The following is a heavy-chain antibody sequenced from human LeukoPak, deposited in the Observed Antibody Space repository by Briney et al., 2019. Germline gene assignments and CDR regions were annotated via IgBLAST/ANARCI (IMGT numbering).Heavy chain of an antibody. CDR3: ARDSQDGYYYYGMDV. CDR2: IYYSGST. D-gene: IGHD4-17*01. Sequence: SQSLSLTCTVSSGSISSGDYYWSWILQPPGKGLEWIGYIYYSGSTYYNPSLKSRVTISVDTSKNQSSLKLSSVTAADTAVYYGARDSQDGYYYYGMDVWGQGTTVTVSS. J-gene: IGHJ6*02. V-gene: IGHV4-30-4*01. CDR1: SGSISSGDYY.